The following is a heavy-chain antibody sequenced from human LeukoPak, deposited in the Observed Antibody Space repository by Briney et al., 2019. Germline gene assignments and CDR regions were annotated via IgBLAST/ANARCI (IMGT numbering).Heavy chain of an antibody. CDR3: ASAGRLAFDY. CDR1: VGSISSSSYY. V-gene: IGHV4-39*01. CDR2: VYYSGST. J-gene: IGHJ4*02. D-gene: IGHD6-13*01. Sequence: SETLSLTCTVSVGSISSSSYYWGWIRQPPGKGLEWIGSVYYSGSTYYNPSLKSRVTISVDTSKNQFSLKLSSVTAADTAVYYCASAGRLAFDYWGQGTLVTVSS.